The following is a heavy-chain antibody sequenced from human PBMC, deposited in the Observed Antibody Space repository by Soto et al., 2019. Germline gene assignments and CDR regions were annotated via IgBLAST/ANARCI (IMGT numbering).Heavy chain of an antibody. V-gene: IGHV4-39*01. CDR3: ARHSITIFGVVTFNWFDP. CDR1: DGSISSSSYC. CDR2: IYYGGST. J-gene: IGHJ5*02. Sequence: PSQTQSLTCSVADGSISSSSYCWGWIRKPPGKGLEWIGSIYYGGSTYYNPSLKSRVTISVDTSKNQFSLKLSSVTAADTAVYYCARHSITIFGVVTFNWFDPWGQGTLVTGSS. D-gene: IGHD3-3*01.